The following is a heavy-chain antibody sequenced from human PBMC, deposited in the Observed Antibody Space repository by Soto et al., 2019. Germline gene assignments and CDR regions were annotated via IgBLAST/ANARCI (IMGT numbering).Heavy chain of an antibody. J-gene: IGHJ4*02. Sequence: PSETLSLTCTVSGDSISTYYWSWIRRPPGKGLQWIGYIFYSGGTAYNPSLKSRVTISLDMSKKQISLKLSSVTTADTATYFCARLQLVQKVIDYWGQGTLVTVS. D-gene: IGHD1-1*01. CDR1: GDSISTYY. CDR3: ARLQLVQKVIDY. V-gene: IGHV4-59*01. CDR2: IFYSGGT.